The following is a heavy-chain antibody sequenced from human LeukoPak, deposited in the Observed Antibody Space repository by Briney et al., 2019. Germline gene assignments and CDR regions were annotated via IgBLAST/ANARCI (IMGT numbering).Heavy chain of an antibody. CDR1: GYSISSGYC. Sequence: SETLSLTCTVFGYSISSGYCWGWIRQPPGKGLEWIGNICHSETTYYNPSLKSRVTISLDTSKNQFSLKLTSVTAADTALYFCARVPHSVTLGAISLPYFDSWGLEPLVTVSS. V-gene: IGHV4-38-2*02. J-gene: IGHJ4*02. D-gene: IGHD3-3*02. CDR2: ICHSETT. CDR3: ARVPHSVTLGAISLPYFDS.